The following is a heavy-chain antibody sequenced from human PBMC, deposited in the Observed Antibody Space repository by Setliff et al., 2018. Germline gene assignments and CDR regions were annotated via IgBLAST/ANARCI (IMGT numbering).Heavy chain of an antibody. CDR1: GGTFSNYA. Sequence: SVKVSCKASGGTFSNYAVNWVRQAPGQGLEWMGGIIPFFRTANYAQNFQDRVTITTDKATSTAFMELSSLRSEDTAVYFCARGQGHYYDSSGCLDYWGQGTLVTVSS. V-gene: IGHV1-69*05. J-gene: IGHJ4*02. D-gene: IGHD3-22*01. CDR3: ARGQGHYYDSSGCLDY. CDR2: IIPFFRTA.